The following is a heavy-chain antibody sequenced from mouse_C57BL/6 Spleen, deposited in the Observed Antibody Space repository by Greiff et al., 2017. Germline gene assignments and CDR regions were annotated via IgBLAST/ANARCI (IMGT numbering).Heavy chain of an antibody. V-gene: IGHV1-53*01. Sequence: QVQLQQPGTELVKPGASVKLSCKASGYTFTSYWMHWVKQRPGQGLEWIGNINPSNGGTNYNEKFKSKATLTVDKSSSTAYMQLSSLTSEDAAVYYCARDPYYYGSSYRYAMDYWGQGTSVTVSS. CDR2: INPSNGGT. CDR3: ARDPYYYGSSYRYAMDY. D-gene: IGHD1-1*01. CDR1: GYTFTSYW. J-gene: IGHJ4*01.